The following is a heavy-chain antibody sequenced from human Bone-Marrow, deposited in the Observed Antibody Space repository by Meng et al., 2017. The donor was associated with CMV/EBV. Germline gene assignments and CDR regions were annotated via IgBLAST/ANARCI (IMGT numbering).Heavy chain of an antibody. CDR3: ARLLRTPLVVVTATDYYYGLDV. J-gene: IGHJ6*02. V-gene: IGHV3-21*01. Sequence: SCAASGFTFSGYSMNWVRQAPGKGLEWVSSISTSSTYIYYADSVRGRFTISRDNAKNSLYLQMNSLRAEDTAVYYCARLLRTPLVVVTATDYYYGLDVWGQGTTVTVSS. CDR1: GFTFSGYS. CDR2: ISTSSTYI. D-gene: IGHD2-2*01.